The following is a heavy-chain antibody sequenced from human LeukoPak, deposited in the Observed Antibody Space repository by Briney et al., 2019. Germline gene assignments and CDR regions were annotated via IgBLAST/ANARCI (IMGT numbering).Heavy chain of an antibody. CDR3: SRSLDY. J-gene: IGHJ4*02. CDR1: RFPFSDYW. CDR2: INQDGRIQ. Sequence: PGGSLRLSCAASRFPFSDYWMDWVRQAPGKGVEWVANINQDGRIQYYADSVRGRFIISRNNAKNSLYLQMYSLRIEDTAIYFCSRSLDYLGQGALVTVSS. V-gene: IGHV3-7*01.